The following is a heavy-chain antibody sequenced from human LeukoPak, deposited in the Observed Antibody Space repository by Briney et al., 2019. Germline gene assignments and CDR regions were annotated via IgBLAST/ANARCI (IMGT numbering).Heavy chain of an antibody. Sequence: ASVKVSCKASGYTFTGYYMHWVRQAPGQGLEWMGWINPNSGGTNYAQKFQGRVTMTSDTSISTAYMELSRLRSDDTAVYYCARAGARNYYDSSGSFDYWGQGTLVTVSS. J-gene: IGHJ4*02. CDR2: INPNSGGT. CDR3: ARAGARNYYDSSGSFDY. D-gene: IGHD3-22*01. V-gene: IGHV1-2*02. CDR1: GYTFTGYY.